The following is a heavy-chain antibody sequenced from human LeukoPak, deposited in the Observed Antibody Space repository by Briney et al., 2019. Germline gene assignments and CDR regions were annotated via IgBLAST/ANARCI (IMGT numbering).Heavy chain of an antibody. D-gene: IGHD2-15*01. CDR3: ARDPSPYCSGGRCYDFFDH. Sequence: PGKSLRLSSAASGFTFSAYAIHWVRQAPGKGLEWVAVISYDGSNKYYADSVKGRFTISRDNSKNTLYLQMNSLRAEDTAVYYCARDPSPYCSGGRCYDFFDHWGQGTLVTVSS. CDR1: GFTFSAYA. V-gene: IGHV3-30-3*01. CDR2: ISYDGSNK. J-gene: IGHJ4*02.